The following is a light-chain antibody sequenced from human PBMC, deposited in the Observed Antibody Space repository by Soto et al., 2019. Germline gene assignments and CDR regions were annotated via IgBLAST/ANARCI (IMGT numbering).Light chain of an antibody. CDR1: QSISSY. V-gene: IGKV1-39*01. Sequence: DIQMTQSRSSLSASVGDRVTITCRASQSISSYLNWYQQKPGKAPKLLIYAASSLQSGDPSRFSGSGSGTDFTLTISSLQPEDFATYYCQQSYTTPLTLGGGTKVDIK. J-gene: IGKJ4*01. CDR3: QQSYTTPLT. CDR2: AAS.